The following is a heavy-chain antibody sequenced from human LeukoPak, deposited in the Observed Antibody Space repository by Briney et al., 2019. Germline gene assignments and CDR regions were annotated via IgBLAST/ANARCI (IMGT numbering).Heavy chain of an antibody. Sequence: GASVKVSCKASGYTFTSYGISWVRQAPGQGLEWMGWISAYNGNTNYAQKFQGRVTMTTDTSTSTAYMELRSLRSDDTAVYYCARVEAPFHGDYGALYYYYGMDVWGQGTTVTVSS. CDR3: ARVEAPFHGDYGALYYYYGMDV. V-gene: IGHV1-18*01. D-gene: IGHD4-17*01. CDR1: GYTFTSYG. CDR2: ISAYNGNT. J-gene: IGHJ6*02.